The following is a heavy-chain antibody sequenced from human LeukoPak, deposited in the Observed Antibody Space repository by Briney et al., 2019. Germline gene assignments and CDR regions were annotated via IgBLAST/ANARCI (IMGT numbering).Heavy chain of an antibody. CDR3: AKAAGSGWSQDYFDH. J-gene: IGHJ4*02. V-gene: IGHV3-23*01. Sequence: GGSLRLSCAASGFTFSICAMGWVRQAPGKGLEWVSLIDSSGGGTYYTDSVKGRFTISRDNSKNMLFLQMNSLRAEDTAIFYCAKAAGSGWSQDYFDHWGRGTLVTVSS. CDR1: GFTFSICA. CDR2: IDSSGGGT. D-gene: IGHD6-19*01.